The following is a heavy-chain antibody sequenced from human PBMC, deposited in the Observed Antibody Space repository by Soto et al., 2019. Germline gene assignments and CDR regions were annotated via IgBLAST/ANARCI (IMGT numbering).Heavy chain of an antibody. J-gene: IGHJ4*02. CDR2: ISGSGATT. CDR3: VKDDSGGFFPAH. CDR1: GFTFSNCA. Sequence: EVQLLESGGGLGQPGGSLRLSCAASGFTFSNCAMTWVRQAPGKGLEWVSGISGSGATTHYADSVKGRFITSRDNSKNMLHLQMDGLRAEDAALYYCVKDDSGGFFPAHWGRGTLVTVSS. D-gene: IGHD3-22*01. V-gene: IGHV3-23*01.